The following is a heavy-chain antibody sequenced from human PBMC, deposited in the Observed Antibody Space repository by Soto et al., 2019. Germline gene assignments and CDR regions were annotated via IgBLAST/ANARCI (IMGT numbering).Heavy chain of an antibody. CDR3: ARSPKGLGNFDY. CDR2: IHYSGST. V-gene: IGHV4-30-4*01. CDR1: GGSISSGGAYY. D-gene: IGHD3-10*01. Sequence: QVQLQESGPGLVKPSQTLSLTCAVSGGSISSGGAYYWSWIRQSPGKGLEWIAYIHYSGSTYYNSSLKSGVPMSVDTAKNQFSLKVSSVTAADTAVYYCARSPKGLGNFDYWGQGTLVTVSS. J-gene: IGHJ4*02.